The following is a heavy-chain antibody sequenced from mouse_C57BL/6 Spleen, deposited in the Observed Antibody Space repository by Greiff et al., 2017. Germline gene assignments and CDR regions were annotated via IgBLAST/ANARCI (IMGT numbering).Heavy chain of an antibody. Sequence: QVQLQQSGAELARPGASVKLSCKASGYTFTSYGISWVKQRTGQGLEWIGEIYPRSGNTYYNEKFKGKATLTADKSSSTAYMELRSLTSEDSAVYFCARARIYDYDDYAMDYWGQGTSVTVSS. CDR3: ARARIYDYDDYAMDY. D-gene: IGHD2-4*01. CDR1: GYTFTSYG. J-gene: IGHJ4*01. V-gene: IGHV1-81*01. CDR2: IYPRSGNT.